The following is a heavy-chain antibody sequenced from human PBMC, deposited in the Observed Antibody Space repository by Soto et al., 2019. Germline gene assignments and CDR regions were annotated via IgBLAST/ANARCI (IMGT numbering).Heavy chain of an antibody. D-gene: IGHD6-13*01. CDR1: GYTFTSYD. V-gene: IGHV1-8*01. CDR3: ARRGFSSSWGYWYFDL. CDR2: MNPNSGKT. Sequence: QVQLVQSGAEVKKPGASVKVSCQASGYTFTSYDINWVRQATGQGLEWMGWMNPNSGKTGYAQKFQGRVTMTRNTSISTAYMELSSLRSEDTAVYFCARRGFSSSWGYWYFDLWGRGTLVTVSS. J-gene: IGHJ2*01.